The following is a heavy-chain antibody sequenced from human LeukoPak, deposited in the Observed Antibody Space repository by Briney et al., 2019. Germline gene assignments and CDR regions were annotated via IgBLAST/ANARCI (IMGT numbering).Heavy chain of an antibody. Sequence: SETLSLTCTVSGGFISSYYWSWIRQPPGKGLEWIGYIYYSGSTNYNPSLKSRVTISVDTSKNQFSLKLSSVTAADTAVYYCAKTSFTTTVVTFFDAFDIWGQGTMVTVSS. J-gene: IGHJ3*02. CDR3: AKTSFTTTVVTFFDAFDI. D-gene: IGHD4-23*01. CDR2: IYYSGST. V-gene: IGHV4-59*08. CDR1: GGFISSYY.